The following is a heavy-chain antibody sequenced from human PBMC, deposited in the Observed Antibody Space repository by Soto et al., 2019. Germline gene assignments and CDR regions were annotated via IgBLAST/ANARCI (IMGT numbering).Heavy chain of an antibody. CDR3: ARWGTGYCSGGRRSGFVY. CDR1: GGSFSGYY. Sequence: SETLSLTCAVYGGSFSGYYWSWIRQPPGKGLEWIGEINHSGSTNYNPSLKSRVTISVDTSKNQFSLKLSSVTAADTAVYYCARWGTGYCSGGRRSGFVYWGPGTLVTLSS. V-gene: IGHV4-34*01. D-gene: IGHD2-15*01. CDR2: INHSGST. J-gene: IGHJ4*02.